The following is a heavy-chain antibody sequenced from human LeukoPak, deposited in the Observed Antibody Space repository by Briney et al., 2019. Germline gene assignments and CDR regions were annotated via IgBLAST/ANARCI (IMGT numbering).Heavy chain of an antibody. CDR2: ISGSGGST. Sequence: GGSLRLSCAASGFTFSSYAMSWVRQAPGKGLEWVSAISGSGGSTYYADSVKGRFTISRDNSKNTLYLQMNSLRAEDTAVYYCAKVGYGSGSYYGLVDYWGQGTLVTVSS. J-gene: IGHJ4*02. CDR3: AKVGYGSGSYYGLVDY. V-gene: IGHV3-23*01. D-gene: IGHD3-10*01. CDR1: GFTFSSYA.